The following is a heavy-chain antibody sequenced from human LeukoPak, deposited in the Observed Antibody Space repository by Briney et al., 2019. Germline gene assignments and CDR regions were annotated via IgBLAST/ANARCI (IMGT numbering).Heavy chain of an antibody. CDR2: ISSSSSTI. J-gene: IGHJ4*02. CDR1: GFTFSSYS. V-gene: IGHV3-48*01. Sequence: TGGSLRLFCAASGFTFSSYSMNWVRQAPGKGLEWVSHISSSSSTIYYADSVKGRFTISRDNAKNSLYLQMNSLRAEDTAVYYCARTVPAAIPYWGQGTLVTVSS. CDR3: ARTVPAAIPY. D-gene: IGHD2-2*01.